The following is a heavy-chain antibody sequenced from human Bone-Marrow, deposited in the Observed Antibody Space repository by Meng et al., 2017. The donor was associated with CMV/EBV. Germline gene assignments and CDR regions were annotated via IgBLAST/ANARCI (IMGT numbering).Heavy chain of an antibody. V-gene: IGHV1-69*10. Sequence: SEKVSCKASGDTFRPYSISWVRQAPGQGLEWMGGIIPILGTRKYAQKFQGRVTITADRSTSTAYIELSSLRSEDTAIYYCASSVVYYDALTGPGMDVWGQGTAVTVSS. CDR2: IIPILGTR. CDR1: GDTFRPYS. CDR3: ASSVVYYDALTGPGMDV. D-gene: IGHD3-9*01. J-gene: IGHJ6*02.